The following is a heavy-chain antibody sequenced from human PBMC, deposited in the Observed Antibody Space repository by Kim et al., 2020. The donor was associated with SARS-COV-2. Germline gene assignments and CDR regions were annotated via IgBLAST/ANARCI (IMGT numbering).Heavy chain of an antibody. CDR3: AKIKLSGDTFHY. Sequence: YYAASVKGRFTISRDNSENTMYLQMNSLRADDTAVYYCAKIKLSGDTFHYWGQGTLVTVSS. V-gene: IGHV3-23*01. D-gene: IGHD3-10*01. J-gene: IGHJ4*02.